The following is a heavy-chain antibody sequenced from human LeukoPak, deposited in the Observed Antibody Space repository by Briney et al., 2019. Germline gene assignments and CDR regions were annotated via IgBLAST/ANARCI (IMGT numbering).Heavy chain of an antibody. CDR1: GFTFYDYA. Sequence: GGSLRLSCAGSGFTFYDYAMSWVRQAPGKGLEWVSSMNWNAGSRGYADSVKGRFTISRDNAKNSLYLQMNSLRAEDTALYHCARVTSGYDGLDYWGQGTLVTASS. V-gene: IGHV3-20*01. CDR2: MNWNAGSR. CDR3: ARVTSGYDGLDY. D-gene: IGHD5-12*01. J-gene: IGHJ4*02.